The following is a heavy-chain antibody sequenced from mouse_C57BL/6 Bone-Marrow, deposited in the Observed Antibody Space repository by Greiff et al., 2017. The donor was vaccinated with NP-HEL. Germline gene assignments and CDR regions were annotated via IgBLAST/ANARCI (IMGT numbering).Heavy chain of an antibody. V-gene: IGHV1-47*01. CDR1: GYTFTTYP. J-gene: IGHJ1*03. CDR3: ARGRYYYGSSPYWYCDV. D-gene: IGHD1-1*01. Sequence: QVQLQQSGAELVKPGASVKMSCKASGYTFTTYPIEWMKQNHGKSLEWIGNFHPYNDDTKYNEKFKGKATLTVEKSSSTVYLELSRLTSDDSAVYYCARGRYYYGSSPYWYCDVWGTGTTVTVSS. CDR2: FHPYNDDT.